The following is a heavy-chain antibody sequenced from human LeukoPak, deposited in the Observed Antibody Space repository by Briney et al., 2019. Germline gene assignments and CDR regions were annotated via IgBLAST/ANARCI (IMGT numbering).Heavy chain of an antibody. Sequence: GGSLRLSCAAAGFTFSSYAMSWVRRAPGKGLEWVSAISGSGGSTFFADSVKGRFTISRDNSKNTLYLQMNSLRAEDTAVYYCACLDVVVTAILDYWGQGTLVTVSS. D-gene: IGHD2-21*02. V-gene: IGHV3-23*01. CDR2: ISGSGGST. J-gene: IGHJ4*02. CDR3: ACLDVVVTAILDY. CDR1: GFTFSSYA.